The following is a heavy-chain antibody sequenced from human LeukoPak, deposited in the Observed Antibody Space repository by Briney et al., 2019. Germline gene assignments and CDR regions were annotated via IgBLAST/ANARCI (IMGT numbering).Heavy chain of an antibody. CDR3: AGGEVDSGYDYYYFDY. D-gene: IGHD5-12*01. J-gene: IGHJ4*02. V-gene: IGHV1-18*01. CDR2: ISAYNGNT. Sequence: ASVKDSCKASGYTFTSYGISWVRQAPGQGLEWMGWISAYNGNTNYAQKLQGRVTMTTDTSTSTAYMELRSLRSDDTAVYYCAGGEVDSGYDYYYFDYWGQGTLVTVSS. CDR1: GYTFTSYG.